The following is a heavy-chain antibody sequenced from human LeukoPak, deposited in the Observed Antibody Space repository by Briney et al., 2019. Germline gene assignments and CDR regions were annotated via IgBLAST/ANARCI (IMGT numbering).Heavy chain of an antibody. D-gene: IGHD3-9*01. CDR2: MNPNSGNT. Sequence: ASVKVSCKASGYTFTSYDINWVRQATGQGLEWMGWMNPNSGNTGYAQKFQGRVTMTRNTSISTAYMELSSLRSEDTAVYYCARVLRYFDWLSNYYYYYMDVWGKGTTVTISS. V-gene: IGHV1-8*01. J-gene: IGHJ6*03. CDR1: GYTFTSYD. CDR3: ARVLRYFDWLSNYYYYYMDV.